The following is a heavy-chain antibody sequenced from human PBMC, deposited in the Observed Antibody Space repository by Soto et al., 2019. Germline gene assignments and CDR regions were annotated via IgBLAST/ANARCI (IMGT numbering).Heavy chain of an antibody. CDR3: ARRRHGYFDS. J-gene: IGHJ4*02. V-gene: IGHV4-39*01. Sequence: QLQLQESGPGLVKPSETLSLTCTVSGGSIIDLHLYYWAWLRQSPGKGLEWLATISYDGGTFYNPSLESRVTMSVDTSTNQFSVKLSSVTATDTAVYYCARRRHGYFDSWGQGSMVTVSS. CDR1: GGSIIDLHLYY. CDR2: ISYDGGT.